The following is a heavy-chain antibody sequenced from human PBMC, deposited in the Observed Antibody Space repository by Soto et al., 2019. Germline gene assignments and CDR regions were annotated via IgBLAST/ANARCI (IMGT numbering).Heavy chain of an antibody. CDR3: AKDMNWRKWRTDAFDI. J-gene: IGHJ3*02. CDR2: ISYDGSNK. Sequence: QVQLVESGGGVVQPGRSLRLSCAASGFTFSSYGMHWVRQAPGKGLEWVAVISYDGSNKYYAYSVKGRFTISRDNSKNTLYLQMNSLRAEDTAVYYCAKDMNWRKWRTDAFDILGQGTMVTVSS. CDR1: GFTFSSYG. V-gene: IGHV3-30*18. D-gene: IGHD3-3*01.